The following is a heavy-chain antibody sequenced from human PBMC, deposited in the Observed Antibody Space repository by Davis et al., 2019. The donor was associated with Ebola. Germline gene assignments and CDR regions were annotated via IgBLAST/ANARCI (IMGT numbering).Heavy chain of an antibody. Sequence: GESLKISCAASGFSLNTYWMSWVRQAPGKGLEWVANIDQDGSHKQYVDSVKGRFTISRDNTKNSLYLYVNSLRAEDTAVYNFGRYIRDNWNNFNYRGQGTLVTVSS. CDR2: IDQDGSHK. CDR1: GFSLNTYW. D-gene: IGHD1/OR15-1a*01. CDR3: GRYIRDNWNNFNY. V-gene: IGHV3-7*01. J-gene: IGHJ4*02.